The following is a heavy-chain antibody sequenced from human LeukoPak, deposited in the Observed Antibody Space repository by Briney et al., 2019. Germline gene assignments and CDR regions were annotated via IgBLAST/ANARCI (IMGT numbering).Heavy chain of an antibody. CDR2: IYYSGGT. D-gene: IGHD3-22*01. J-gene: IGHJ3*02. V-gene: IGHV4-31*03. CDR1: GGSISSGGYY. CDR3: GRSEAGAVYYDSSGYPDAFDI. Sequence: PSQTLSLTCTVSGGSISSGGYYWSWIRQHPGKGLEWIGYIYYSGGTYYNPSLKSRVTISVDTSKNQFSLKLSSVTAADTAVYYCGRSEAGAVYYDSSGYPDAFDIWGQGTMVTVSS.